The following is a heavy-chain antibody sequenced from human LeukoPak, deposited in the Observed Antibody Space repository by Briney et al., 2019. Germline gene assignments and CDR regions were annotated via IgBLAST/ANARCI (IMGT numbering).Heavy chain of an antibody. V-gene: IGHV3-66*04. CDR1: GFTVSSNY. J-gene: IGHJ4*02. CDR3: ARQYYYGSGSSFDY. CDR2: IYSGGST. D-gene: IGHD3-10*01. Sequence: GGSLRLSCAASGFTVSSNYMSWVRRAPGKGLEWVSVIYSGGSTYYADSVKGRFTISRDNSKNTLYLQMNSLRAEDTAVYYCARQYYYGSGSSFDYWGQGTLVTVSS.